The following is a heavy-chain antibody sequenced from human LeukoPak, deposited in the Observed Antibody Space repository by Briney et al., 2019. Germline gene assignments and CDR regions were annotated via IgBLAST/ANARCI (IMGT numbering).Heavy chain of an antibody. CDR2: ISNGGGST. CDR3: AKDVYGDYGGLVY. D-gene: IGHD4-17*01. CDR1: GFSFSTYA. J-gene: IGHJ4*02. V-gene: IGHV3-23*01. Sequence: GGFLRLSCAASGFSFSTYAMSWVRQAPGKGLEWVSGISNGGGSTYYADSVKGRFTISRDNSKNTLYLQMNSLRAEDTAVYYCAKDVYGDYGGLVYWGQGTLVTVSS.